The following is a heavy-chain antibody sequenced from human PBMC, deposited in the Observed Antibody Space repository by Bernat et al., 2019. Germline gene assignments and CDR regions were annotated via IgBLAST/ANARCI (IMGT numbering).Heavy chain of an antibody. CDR2: ISGSGGST. V-gene: IGHV3-23*04. D-gene: IGHD6-13*01. Sequence: VQLVESGGGVVQPGRSLRLSCAASGFTFSSYGMHWVRQAPGKGLEWVSAISGSGGSTYYADSVKGRFTISRDNSKNTLYLQMNSLRAEDTAVYYCAKDKLYGSSWYGAFDIWGQGTMVTVSS. CDR1: GFTFSSYG. J-gene: IGHJ3*02. CDR3: AKDKLYGSSWYGAFDI.